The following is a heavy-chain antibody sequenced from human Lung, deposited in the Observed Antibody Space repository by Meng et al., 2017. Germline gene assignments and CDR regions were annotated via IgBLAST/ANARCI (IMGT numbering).Heavy chain of an antibody. CDR1: GFNFSSYG. Sequence: QVQLGWSGGGVVQAGRSLGLSGAASGFNFSSYGMHWVLQAPGQGLEWVAVIWYDGSNKYYADSVKGRFTISRDNSKNTLYLQMNSLRAEDTAVYYCARGGWYSSSSRVDYWGQGTLVTVSS. D-gene: IGHD6-13*01. CDR2: IWYDGSNK. V-gene: IGHV3-33*01. CDR3: ARGGWYSSSSRVDY. J-gene: IGHJ4*02.